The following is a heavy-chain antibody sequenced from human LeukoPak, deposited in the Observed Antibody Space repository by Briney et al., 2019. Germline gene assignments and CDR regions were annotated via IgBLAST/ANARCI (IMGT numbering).Heavy chain of an antibody. Sequence: SQTLSLTRTVSGGSISSGSYYWSWIRQPPGKGLEWIGYIYYSGSTNYNPSLKSRVTISLDTSKNQFSLKLNSVTAADTAVYYCARDSWLLHIDFWGQGILVTVSS. V-gene: IGHV4-61*01. CDR2: IYYSGST. CDR1: GGSISSGSYY. J-gene: IGHJ4*02. D-gene: IGHD5-12*01. CDR3: ARDSWLLHIDF.